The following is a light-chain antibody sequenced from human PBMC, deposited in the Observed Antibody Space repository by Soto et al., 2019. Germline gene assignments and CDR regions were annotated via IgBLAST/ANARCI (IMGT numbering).Light chain of an antibody. V-gene: IGKV3-11*01. J-gene: IGKJ5*01. CDR1: PSVTNY. Sequence: IVLTQSPATLSLSPGERATLSCRASPSVTNYLAWYQQKPGQAPRLLIYEASNRATGIPARFSGSGSGTDFTLTISSLEPEDFAVYYCQQRSNWPPITFGQGTRLEIK. CDR2: EAS. CDR3: QQRSNWPPIT.